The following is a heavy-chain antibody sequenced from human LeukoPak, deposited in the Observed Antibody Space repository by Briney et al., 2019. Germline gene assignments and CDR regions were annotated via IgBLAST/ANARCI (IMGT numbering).Heavy chain of an antibody. D-gene: IGHD2-2*01. CDR1: GFTFSSYG. V-gene: IGHV3-30*18. Sequence: GRSLRLSCAASGFTFSSYGMHWVRQAPGKGLEWVAVIWYGGSNKYYADSVKGRFTISRDNSKNTLYLQMNSLRAEDTAVYYCAKDLEYCSSTSCYLSSAFDYWGQGTLVTVSS. CDR3: AKDLEYCSSTSCYLSSAFDY. J-gene: IGHJ4*02. CDR2: IWYGGSNK.